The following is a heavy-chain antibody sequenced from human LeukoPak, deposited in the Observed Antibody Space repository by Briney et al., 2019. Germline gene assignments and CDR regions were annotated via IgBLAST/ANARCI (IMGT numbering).Heavy chain of an antibody. CDR2: ISGGAYST. CDR1: GFTFSSYA. D-gene: IGHD1-20*01. V-gene: IGHV3-23*01. J-gene: IGHJ4*02. Sequence: GGSLRLSCAASGFTFSSYAMTWVRQAPGKGREWVSAISGGAYSTYYAESVKGRFTISRDNSKNTLYLQMNSLRDNDTPIYSCVKVINWNSFDNWGQGTLVTVSS. CDR3: VKVINWNSFDN.